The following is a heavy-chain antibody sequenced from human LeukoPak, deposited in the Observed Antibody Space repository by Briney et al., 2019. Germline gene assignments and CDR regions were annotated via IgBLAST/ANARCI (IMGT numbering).Heavy chain of an antibody. D-gene: IGHD6-13*01. CDR3: ARGTGSSWYCDY. J-gene: IGHJ4*02. CDR2: ISYDGTNK. V-gene: IGHV3-30*04. Sequence: GGSLRLSCAASGFTFSSYAMHWVRQAPGKGLEWVAVISYDGTNKYYADSVKGRFTISRDNSKNTLYLQMNSLRPEDTAVYYCARGTGSSWYCDYWGQGTLVTVSS. CDR1: GFTFSSYA.